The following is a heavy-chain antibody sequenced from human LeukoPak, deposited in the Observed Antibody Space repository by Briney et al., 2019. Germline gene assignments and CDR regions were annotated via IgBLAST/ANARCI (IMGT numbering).Heavy chain of an antibody. V-gene: IGHV3-15*01. CDR2: IKSKTDGGTT. D-gene: IGHD4-17*01. Sequence: GGPLRLSCAASGFTFSNAWMSWVRQAPGKGLEWVGRIKSKTDGGTTDYAAPVKGRFTISRDDSKNTLYLQMNSLKTEDTAVYYCTTGGVYGDYGDYWGQGTLVTVSS. J-gene: IGHJ4*02. CDR3: TTGGVYGDYGDY. CDR1: GFTFSNAW.